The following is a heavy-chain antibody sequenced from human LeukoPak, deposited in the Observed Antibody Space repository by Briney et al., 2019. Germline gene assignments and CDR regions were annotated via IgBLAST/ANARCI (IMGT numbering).Heavy chain of an antibody. CDR2: INPSGGST. J-gene: IGHJ4*02. CDR1: GYTFTSYY. Sequence: ASVKVSCKASGYTFTSYYMHWVRQAPGQGLEWMGKINPSGGSTRYAQNFQGRVTMTRDMSTSTVYMELSSLRSEDTAVYYCARDPGDSMVFIYYFDYWGQGTLVTVSS. V-gene: IGHV1-46*01. D-gene: IGHD2-8*01. CDR3: ARDPGDSMVFIYYFDY.